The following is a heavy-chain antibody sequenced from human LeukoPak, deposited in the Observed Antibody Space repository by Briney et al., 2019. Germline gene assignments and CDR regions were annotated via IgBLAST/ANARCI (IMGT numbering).Heavy chain of an antibody. CDR2: ISYDGSNK. CDR1: GFTFSSYA. Sequence: GGSLRLSCAASGFTFSSYAMHWVRQAPGKGLEWVAVISYDGSNKYYADSVKGRFTISRDNSKNTLYLQMNSLRAEDTAVYYCERVDSPRGTGYFDYWGQGTLVTVSS. V-gene: IGHV3-30-3*01. D-gene: IGHD3-10*01. CDR3: ERVDSPRGTGYFDY. J-gene: IGHJ4*02.